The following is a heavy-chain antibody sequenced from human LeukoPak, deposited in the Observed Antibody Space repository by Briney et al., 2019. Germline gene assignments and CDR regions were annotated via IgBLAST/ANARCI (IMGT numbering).Heavy chain of an antibody. Sequence: ASVKVSCKASGYKFTDDYMHWVRQAPRQGLEFMGWINPDSGFTNYAQKFKGRVTMTRDTSISTAYLEVRSLTSDDTAVYYCAPTAEAYTSWWKVWGQGTLVTVSS. J-gene: IGHJ4*02. D-gene: IGHD3-16*01. CDR3: APTAEAYTSWWKV. V-gene: IGHV1-2*02. CDR1: GYKFTDDY. CDR2: INPDSGFT.